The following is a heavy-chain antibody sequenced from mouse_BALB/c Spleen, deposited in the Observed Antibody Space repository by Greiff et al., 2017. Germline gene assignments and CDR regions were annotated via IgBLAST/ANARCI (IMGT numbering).Heavy chain of an antibody. D-gene: IGHD2-3*01. CDR1: GFTFSSYT. CDR2: ISSGGSYT. CDR3: TRWDGPMDY. J-gene: IGHJ4*01. V-gene: IGHV5-6-4*01. Sequence: EVQGVESGGGLVKPGGSLKLSCAASGFTFSSYTMSWVRQTPEKRLEWVATISSGGSYTYYPDSVKGRFTISRDNAKNTLYLQMSSLKSEDTAMYYCTRWDGPMDYWGQGTSVTVSS.